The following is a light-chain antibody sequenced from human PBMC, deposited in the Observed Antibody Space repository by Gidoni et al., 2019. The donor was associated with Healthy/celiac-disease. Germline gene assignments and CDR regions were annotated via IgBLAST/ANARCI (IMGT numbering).Light chain of an antibody. CDR3: QQYNNCPST. J-gene: IGKJ3*01. CDR2: GAS. CDR1: QSVSSN. Sequence: EIVMTQSPATLSVSPGERATLSCRASQSVSSNLAWYQQKPGQAPRLLIYGASTRATGIPARFSGSGSGTEFTLTISSLQSEDFAVYYCQQYNNCPSTFXPXTKVDIK. V-gene: IGKV3-15*01.